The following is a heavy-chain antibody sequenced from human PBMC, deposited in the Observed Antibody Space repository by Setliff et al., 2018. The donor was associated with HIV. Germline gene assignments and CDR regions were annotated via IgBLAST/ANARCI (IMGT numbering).Heavy chain of an antibody. D-gene: IGHD6-13*01. Sequence: SETLSLTCAVYGGSLSDYYWSWFRLPPGKGLEWIGEINPTGSANYNPSPKGRVTISTDPSKRQFSLRLTSVTAADTAIYYCASLIIAAGGTRLDSWGLGTLVTVSS. CDR3: ASLIIAAGGTRLDS. V-gene: IGHV4-34*01. J-gene: IGHJ5*01. CDR2: INPTGSA. CDR1: GGSLSDYY.